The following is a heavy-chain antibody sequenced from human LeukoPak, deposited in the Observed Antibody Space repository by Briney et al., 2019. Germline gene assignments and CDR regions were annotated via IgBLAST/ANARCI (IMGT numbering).Heavy chain of an antibody. CDR3: ARIPGYCSSTSCPGDYYGMDV. CDR2: ISSSGSTI. V-gene: IGHV3-11*01. Sequence: TGGSLRLSCAASGFTFSDYYMSWIRQAPGKGLEWVSYISSSGSTIYYADSVKGRFTISRDNAKNSLYLQMNSLRAEDTAVYYCARIPGYCSSTSCPGDYYGMDVWGQGTTVTVSS. D-gene: IGHD2-2*01. J-gene: IGHJ6*02. CDR1: GFTFSDYY.